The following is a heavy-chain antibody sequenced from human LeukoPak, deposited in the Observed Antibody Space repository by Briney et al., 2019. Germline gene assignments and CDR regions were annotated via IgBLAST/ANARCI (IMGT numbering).Heavy chain of an antibody. J-gene: IGHJ4*02. CDR2: ISGSGGST. CDR1: GFTFSSYA. Sequence: PGGSLRLSCAASGFTFSSYAMSWVRQAPGKGLEWVSAISGSGGSTYYADSVKGRFTISRDNSKNTLYLQMNSLRAEDTAVYYCAKVRRIVICSSTSCYFGYYFDYWGQGTLVTVSS. D-gene: IGHD2-2*01. CDR3: AKVRRIVICSSTSCYFGYYFDY. V-gene: IGHV3-23*01.